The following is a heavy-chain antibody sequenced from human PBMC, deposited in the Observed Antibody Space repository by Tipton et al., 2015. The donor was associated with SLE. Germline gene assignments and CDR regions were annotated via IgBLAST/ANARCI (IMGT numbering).Heavy chain of an antibody. J-gene: IGHJ6*03. CDR1: GFTFRTYA. CDR2: ITGGGGGI. D-gene: IGHD1-26*01. CDR3: ARVSGSAYYYYYMDV. Sequence: SLRLSCAASGFTFRTYAMNWVRRAPGKGLEWVSVITGGGGGIYYADSVKGRFTISRDNAKNSLYLQMNSLTAEDTAVYYCARVSGSAYYYYYMDVWGKGTTVTVSS. V-gene: IGHV3-21*01.